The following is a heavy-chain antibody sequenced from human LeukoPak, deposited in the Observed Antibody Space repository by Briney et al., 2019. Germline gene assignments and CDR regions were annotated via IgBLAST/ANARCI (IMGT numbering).Heavy chain of an antibody. D-gene: IGHD6-13*01. J-gene: IGHJ4*02. CDR1: GGSISSSTYF. CDR3: ARHTTQQLIFYFDY. CDR2: INHSGST. V-gene: IGHV4-39*01. Sequence: PSETLSLTCTVSGGSISSSTYFWGWIRQPPGKGLEWIGEINHSGSTNYNPSLKSRVTISVDTSKNQFSLKLSSVTAADTAVYYCARHTTQQLIFYFDYWGQGTLVTVSS.